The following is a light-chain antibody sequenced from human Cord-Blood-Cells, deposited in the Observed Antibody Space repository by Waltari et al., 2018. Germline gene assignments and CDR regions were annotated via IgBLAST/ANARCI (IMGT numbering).Light chain of an antibody. CDR2: EGS. CDR3: CSDAGSSTWV. Sequence: QSALTQPASVSGSPGQSITISCTGTSSDVGSYNLVSWYQQHPGKAPKLMIYEGSKRPSGVSNPFSGSTSGNTASLTISALQADDESDYSRCSDAGSSTWVCVAGTKQTVL. V-gene: IGLV2-23*01. J-gene: IGLJ3*02. CDR1: SSDVGSYNL.